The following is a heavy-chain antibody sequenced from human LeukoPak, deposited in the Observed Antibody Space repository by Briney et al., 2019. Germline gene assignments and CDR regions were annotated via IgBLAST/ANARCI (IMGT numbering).Heavy chain of an antibody. V-gene: IGHV4-59*01. CDR2: IYYSGST. CDR3: ARGIGDGYNHPFDY. CDR1: GGSISSYY. D-gene: IGHD5-24*01. J-gene: IGHJ4*02. Sequence: SETLSLTCTVSGGSISSYYWSWIRQPPGKGQEWIGYIYYSGSTNYNPSLKSRVTISVDTSKNQFSLKLSSVTAADTAVYYCARGIGDGYNHPFDYWGQGTLVTVSS.